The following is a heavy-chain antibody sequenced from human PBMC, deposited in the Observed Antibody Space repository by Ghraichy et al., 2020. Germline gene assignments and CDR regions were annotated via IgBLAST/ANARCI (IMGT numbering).Heavy chain of an antibody. J-gene: IGHJ4*02. D-gene: IGHD1-26*01. Sequence: LSLTCAASGFTFSSYSMNWVRQAPGKGLEWVSSISSSSSYIYYADSVKGRFTISRDNAKNSLYLQMNSLRAEDTAVYYCGRRELLRGVDYWGQGTLVTVSS. CDR3: GRRELLRGVDY. V-gene: IGHV3-21*01. CDR1: GFTFSSYS. CDR2: ISSSSSYI.